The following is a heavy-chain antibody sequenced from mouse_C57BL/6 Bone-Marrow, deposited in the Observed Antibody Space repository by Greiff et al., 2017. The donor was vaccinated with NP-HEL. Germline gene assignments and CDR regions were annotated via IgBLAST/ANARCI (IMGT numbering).Heavy chain of an antibody. D-gene: IGHD1-1*01. Sequence: EVQLQESGPGLVKPSQSLSLTCSVTGYSITSGYYWNWIRQFPGNKLEWMGYISYDGSNNYNPSLKNRISITRDTSKNQFFLKLNSVTTEDTATYYCARFLLGGYYGSREKNYWGQGTTLTVSS. CDR1: GYSITSGYY. CDR3: ARFLLGGYYGSREKNY. V-gene: IGHV3-6*01. CDR2: ISYDGSN. J-gene: IGHJ2*01.